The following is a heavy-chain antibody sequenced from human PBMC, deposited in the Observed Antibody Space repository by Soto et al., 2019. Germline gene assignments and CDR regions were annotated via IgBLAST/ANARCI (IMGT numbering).Heavy chain of an antibody. D-gene: IGHD3-10*01. Sequence: EVQLLESGGGLVQPGGSLRLSCAASGFTFISYAMNWVRQAPGKGLQWVSAISGGGDATFYADSVKGRFTISRDNSRNTVTLQMNSLGADDTAGYYCARKVPGSTTRPDYWYFDLWGRGTLVTVSS. CDR1: GFTFISYA. CDR3: ARKVPGSTTRPDYWYFDL. V-gene: IGHV3-23*01. CDR2: ISGGGDAT. J-gene: IGHJ2*01.